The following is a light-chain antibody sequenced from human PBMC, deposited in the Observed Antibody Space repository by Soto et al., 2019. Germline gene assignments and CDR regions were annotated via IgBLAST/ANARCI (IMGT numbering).Light chain of an antibody. CDR2: EVN. V-gene: IGLV2-14*01. CDR1: SSDVGGYNY. Sequence: LTQPASVSGSPGQSITISCTGTSSDVGGYNYVSWYQQHPGKVPKLMIYEVNKRPSGISHRFSGSKSGNMASLTISGLLPEDEADYYCISGTSTITYVCGTGPKVTVL. J-gene: IGLJ1*01. CDR3: ISGTSTITYV.